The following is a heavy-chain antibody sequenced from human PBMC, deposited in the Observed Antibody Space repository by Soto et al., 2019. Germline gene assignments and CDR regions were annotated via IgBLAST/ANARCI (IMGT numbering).Heavy chain of an antibody. CDR2: ISAYNGNT. Sequence: QVQLVQSGAEVKKPGASVKVSCKASGYTFTSYGISWVRQAPGQGLEWMGWISAYNGNTNYAQKLQGRVTMTTDTATRTAYMELRSLRSDDTAVYYGARFATVTTYYYYGMDVWGQGTTVTVSS. CDR1: GYTFTSYG. J-gene: IGHJ6*02. V-gene: IGHV1-18*01. D-gene: IGHD4-17*01. CDR3: ARFATVTTYYYYGMDV.